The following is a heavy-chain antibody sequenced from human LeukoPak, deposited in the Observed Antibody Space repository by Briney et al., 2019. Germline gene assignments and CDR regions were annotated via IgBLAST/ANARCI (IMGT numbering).Heavy chain of an antibody. CDR3: AKASRQAAVASPLDY. Sequence: ASVKVSCKASGYGFTNYGISWVRQAPGQGLEWMGWINTYNRNTHYSQSFQGRVTMTTDTSTNTAYMELRSLTSDDTALYYCAKASRQAAVASPLDYWGQGSLVTVSS. CDR1: GYGFTNYG. D-gene: IGHD6-19*01. J-gene: IGHJ4*02. V-gene: IGHV1-18*01. CDR2: INTYNRNT.